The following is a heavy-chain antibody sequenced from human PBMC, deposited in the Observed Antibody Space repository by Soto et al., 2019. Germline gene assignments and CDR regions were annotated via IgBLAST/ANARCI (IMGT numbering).Heavy chain of an antibody. V-gene: IGHV3-7*05. CDR2: IKEDGSEK. CDR1: GFSFSVSY. CDR3: ASLGSGDYGGYVGSDY. Sequence: VHLVESGGGLVQPGGSLRLSCAATGFSFSVSYMTWVRQAPGEGLEWVATIKEDGSEKYYADSVRGRFTISKDNAERSLWLQMSSLRAEDTAVYYCASLGSGDYGGYVGSDYWGQGTLVTVSS. D-gene: IGHD5-12*01. J-gene: IGHJ4*02.